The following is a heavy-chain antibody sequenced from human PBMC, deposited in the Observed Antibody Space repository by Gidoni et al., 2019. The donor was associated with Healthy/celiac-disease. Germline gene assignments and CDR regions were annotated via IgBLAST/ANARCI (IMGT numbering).Heavy chain of an antibody. Sequence: QLQLQESGPGLVKPSQTRSLTCTVSGGSISSGRYYWTWIRQPAGKGLEWIGRIYTSGSTNYNPSLKSRVTISVDTSKNQFSLKLSSVTAADTAVYYCARVLRGPNDAFDIWGQGTMVTVSS. J-gene: IGHJ3*02. CDR2: IYTSGST. V-gene: IGHV4-61*02. CDR3: ARVLRGPNDAFDI. CDR1: GGSISSGRYY. D-gene: IGHD4-17*01.